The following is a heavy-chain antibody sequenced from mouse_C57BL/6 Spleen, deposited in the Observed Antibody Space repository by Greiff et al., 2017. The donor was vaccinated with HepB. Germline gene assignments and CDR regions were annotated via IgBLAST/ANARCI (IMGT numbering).Heavy chain of an antibody. J-gene: IGHJ3*01. CDR1: GYSITSGYY. Sequence: DVHLVESGPGLVKPSQSLSLTCSVTGYSITSGYYWNWIRQFPGNKLEWMGYISYDGSNNYNPSLKNRISITRDTSKNQFFLKLNSVTTEDTATYYCARDGDWDGAWFAYWGQGTLVTVSA. CDR2: ISYDGSN. V-gene: IGHV3-6*01. D-gene: IGHD4-1*01. CDR3: ARDGDWDGAWFAY.